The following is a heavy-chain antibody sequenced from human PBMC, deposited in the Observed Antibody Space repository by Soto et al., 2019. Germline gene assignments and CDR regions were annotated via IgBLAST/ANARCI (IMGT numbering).Heavy chain of an antibody. CDR1: GGTFSSYA. V-gene: IGHV1-69*12. CDR2: IIPIFGTA. J-gene: IGHJ4*02. Sequence: QVQLVQSGAEVKKPGSSVKVSCKASGGTFSSYAISWVRQAPGQGLEWMGGIIPIFGTANYAQKFQGRVTITADESTSTAYVELSSLRSEDTAVYYCARDRGGYCSGGSCFYFDYWGQGTLVTVSS. CDR3: ARDRGGYCSGGSCFYFDY. D-gene: IGHD2-15*01.